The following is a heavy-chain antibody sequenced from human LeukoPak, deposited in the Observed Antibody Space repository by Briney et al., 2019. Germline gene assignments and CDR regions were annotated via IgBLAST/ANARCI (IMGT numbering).Heavy chain of an antibody. Sequence: GESLRISCKGSGYSFTSYWIGWVRQMPGKGLEWMGIIYPGDSDTRYSPSFQGQVTISADKSISTAYLQWSSLKASDTAMYYCARHSSYYYDSSGYHPDYWGQGTLVTVSS. V-gene: IGHV5-51*01. D-gene: IGHD3-22*01. J-gene: IGHJ4*02. CDR2: IYPGDSDT. CDR3: ARHSSYYYDSSGYHPDY. CDR1: GYSFTSYW.